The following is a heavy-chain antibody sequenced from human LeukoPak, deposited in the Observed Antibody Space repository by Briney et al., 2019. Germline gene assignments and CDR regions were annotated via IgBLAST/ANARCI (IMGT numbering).Heavy chain of an antibody. D-gene: IGHD6-19*01. CDR2: IKQDGSEK. CDR1: GFTFSSYW. CDR3: ARDLTKAVAGRYGYYYYYMDV. Sequence: GGSLRLSCAASGFTFSSYWMSWVRQAPGKGLEWVANIKQDGSEKYYVDSVKGRFTISRDNAKNSLYLQMNSLRAEDTAVYYCARDLTKAVAGRYGYYYYYMDVWGKGTTVTVSS. J-gene: IGHJ6*03. V-gene: IGHV3-7*01.